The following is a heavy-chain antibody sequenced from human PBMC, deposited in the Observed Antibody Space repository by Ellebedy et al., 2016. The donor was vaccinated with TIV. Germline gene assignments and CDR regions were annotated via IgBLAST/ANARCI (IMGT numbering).Heavy chain of an antibody. J-gene: IGHJ4*02. CDR1: GSSFTKYW. D-gene: IGHD6-13*01. V-gene: IGHV5-51*01. CDR3: AIPAAGTSSDFDY. CDR2: IYPGDSDT. Sequence: GESLKISCRATGSSFTKYWIGWVRQLPGKGPEWMGIIYPGDSDTRYSPSFQGQVTISADKSISTAYLQWSGLKASDTAMYYCAIPAAGTSSDFDYWGQGTLVTVSS.